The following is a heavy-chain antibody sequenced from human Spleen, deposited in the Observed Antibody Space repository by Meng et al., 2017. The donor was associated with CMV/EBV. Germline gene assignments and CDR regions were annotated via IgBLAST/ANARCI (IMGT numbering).Heavy chain of an antibody. CDR2: IYHSGST. J-gene: IGHJ4*02. D-gene: IGHD2-21*02. CDR3: ARIERRRILKYCGSDCSTTDY. CDR1: AGRFSSSNL. Sequence: QVQLQESGPGLGKPSGALCLTCAVSAGRFSSSNLWTWVRQVPGKGLEWIGEIYHSGSTNYNPSLKSRVTISVDKFKNQFSLKLGSVTAADTAVYYCARIERRRILKYCGSDCSTTDYWGQGTLVTVSS. V-gene: IGHV4-4*02.